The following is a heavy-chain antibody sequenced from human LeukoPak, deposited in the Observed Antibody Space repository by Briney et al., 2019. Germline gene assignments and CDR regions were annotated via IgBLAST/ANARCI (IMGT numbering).Heavy chain of an antibody. Sequence: PGGSLRLSCAASGFTFSSYSMNWVRQAPGKGLEWVSSISSSSSYIYYADSVKGRFTISRDNAKNSLYLQMNSLRAEDTAVYYCAKWFAAYYYYYMDVWGKGTTVTVSS. CDR3: AKWFAAYYYYYMDV. J-gene: IGHJ6*03. D-gene: IGHD3-22*01. V-gene: IGHV3-21*04. CDR2: ISSSSSYI. CDR1: GFTFSSYS.